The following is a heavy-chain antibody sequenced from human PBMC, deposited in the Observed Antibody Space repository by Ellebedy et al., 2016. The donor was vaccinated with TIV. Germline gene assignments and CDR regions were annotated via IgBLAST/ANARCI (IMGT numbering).Heavy chain of an antibody. CDR3: AKMEWPLVSGWFDP. V-gene: IGHV3-48*04. CDR1: GFTFSSYS. D-gene: IGHD3-3*01. CDR2: ISSSGSTI. J-gene: IGHJ5*02. Sequence: GESLKISXAASGFTFSSYSMNWVRQAPGKGLEWVSYISSSGSTIYYADSVKGRFTISRDNAKNSLYLQMNSLRAEDTAVYYCAKMEWPLVSGWFDPWGQGTLVTVSS.